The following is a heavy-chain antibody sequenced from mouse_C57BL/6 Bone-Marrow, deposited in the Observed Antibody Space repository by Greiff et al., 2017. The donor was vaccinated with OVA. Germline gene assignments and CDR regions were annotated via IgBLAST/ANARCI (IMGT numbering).Heavy chain of an antibody. CDR1: GFSFNTYA. CDR3: VRSYFPFAY. V-gene: IGHV10-1*01. Sequence: EVKLVESGGGLVQPKGSLKLSCAASGFSFNTYAMNWVRQAPGKGLEWVARIRSKSNNYATYYADSVKDRFTISRDDSESMLYLQMNNLKTEDTAMYYCVRSYFPFAYWGQGTLVTVSA. J-gene: IGHJ3*01. D-gene: IGHD2-10*01. CDR2: IRSKSNNYAT.